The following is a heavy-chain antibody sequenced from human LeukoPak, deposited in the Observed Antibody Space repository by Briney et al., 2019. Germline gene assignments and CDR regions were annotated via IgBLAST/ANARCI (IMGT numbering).Heavy chain of an antibody. J-gene: IGHJ6*03. CDR3: AREGTYYYMDV. CDR1: GFTFSSYS. Sequence: GGSLRLSCAASGFTFSSYSMNWVRQAPGKGLEWVSSISSSSSTIYYADSVKGRFTISRDNAKNSLYLQMNSLRADDTAVYYCAREGTYYYMDVWGKGTTVTVSS. V-gene: IGHV3-48*01. CDR2: ISSSSSTI.